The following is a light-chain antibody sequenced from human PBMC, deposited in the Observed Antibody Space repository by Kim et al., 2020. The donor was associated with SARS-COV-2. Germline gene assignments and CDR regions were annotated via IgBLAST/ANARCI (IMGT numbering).Light chain of an antibody. V-gene: IGLV1-47*01. Sequence: PGRRATISWSGGSPNIQNNYAHWFQQLPGMAPKLRLFRNDQRPSGVPDRFSGSKSGASASLAISGLRFEDEADYFCAAWDDTRGWVFGGGTKLTVL. CDR3: AAWDDTRGWV. CDR2: RND. CDR1: SPNIQNNY. J-gene: IGLJ3*02.